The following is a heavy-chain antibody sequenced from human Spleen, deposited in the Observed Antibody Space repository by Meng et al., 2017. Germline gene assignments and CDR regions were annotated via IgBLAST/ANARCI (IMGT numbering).Heavy chain of an antibody. J-gene: IGHJ4*02. Sequence: GESLKISCAASGFAVSHNYMSWVRQAPGKGLEWVSVIYSGGSTYYEDSVKGRFTISRHNSKNTLYLQMNYLRAEDTAVYYCARAMAGTEFNYWGQGTLVTVSS. V-gene: IGHV3-53*04. CDR2: IYSGGST. D-gene: IGHD6-19*01. CDR3: ARAMAGTEFNY. CDR1: GFAVSHNY.